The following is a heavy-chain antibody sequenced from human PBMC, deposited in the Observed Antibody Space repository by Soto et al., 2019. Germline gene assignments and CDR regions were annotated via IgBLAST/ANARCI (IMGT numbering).Heavy chain of an antibody. Sequence: GGSLRLSCAASGFTFSSYGMHWVRQAPGRGLEWVAVIWYDGSNKYYADSVKGRFTISRDNSKNTLYLQMNSLGAEDTAVYYCAKGHSGYDAYGMDVGGQGTTVTVSS. J-gene: IGHJ6*02. CDR2: IWYDGSNK. V-gene: IGHV3-33*06. D-gene: IGHD5-12*01. CDR3: AKGHSGYDAYGMDV. CDR1: GFTFSSYG.